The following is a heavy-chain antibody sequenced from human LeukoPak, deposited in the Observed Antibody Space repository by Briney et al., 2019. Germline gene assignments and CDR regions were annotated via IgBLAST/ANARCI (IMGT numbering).Heavy chain of an antibody. CDR1: GASISSYY. D-gene: IGHD3-22*01. Sequence: SETLSLTCTVSGASISSYYWSWIRQPPGKGLEWIGRIYTSGSTNYNPSVKSRVTISVDKSKNQFSLKLSSVTAADTAVYYCARDYFDSSGYYGRGGYYYMDVWGKGTTVTVSS. V-gene: IGHV4-4*07. CDR2: IYTSGST. CDR3: ARDYFDSSGYYGRGGYYYMDV. J-gene: IGHJ6*03.